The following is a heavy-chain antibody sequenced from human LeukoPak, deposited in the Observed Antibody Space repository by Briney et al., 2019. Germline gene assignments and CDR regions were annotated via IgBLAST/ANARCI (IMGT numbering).Heavy chain of an antibody. V-gene: IGHV3-30-3*01. CDR3: ARDYFRSGLGAAVDY. CDR2: ISYDGNNK. J-gene: IGHJ4*02. D-gene: IGHD2-15*01. CDR1: GFTFSSHA. Sequence: GGSLRLSCAASGFTFSSHAMSWVRQAPGKGLEWVAVISYDGNNKYYADSVKGRFTISRDNSKNTLYLQMSSLRAEDTAIYYCARDYFRSGLGAAVDYWGQGSPVTVSS.